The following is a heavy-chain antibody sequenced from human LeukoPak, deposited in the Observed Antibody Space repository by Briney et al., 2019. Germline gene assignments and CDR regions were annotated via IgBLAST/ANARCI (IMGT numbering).Heavy chain of an antibody. J-gene: IGHJ4*02. Sequence: YPGGSLRLSCAVSGFAFGSLAMICVRHSPAGGLEWVASFSSGGGTTYYADYVKGRFTICRDNSKNSLFVQMNSLRAEDTAVYFCAKSRSGSASWALQIFDNWGQGTLVTVSS. CDR2: FSSGGGTT. D-gene: IGHD2-2*01. V-gene: IGHV3-23*01. CDR3: AKSRSGSASWALQIFDN. CDR1: GFAFGSLA.